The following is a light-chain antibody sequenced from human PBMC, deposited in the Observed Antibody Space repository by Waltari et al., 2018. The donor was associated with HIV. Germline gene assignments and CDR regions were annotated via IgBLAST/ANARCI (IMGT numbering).Light chain of an antibody. J-gene: IGLJ3*02. Sequence: QSALTQPASVSGSPGQSITISCTGTSSNVGGYNLVSWYQQHPGKAPNLLIYEVKMRPSGLSDRFSGSKSGNTASLTVSGLQAEDEAVYYCCSYTGSNTLVFGGGTSLTIL. V-gene: IGLV2-23*02. CDR1: SSNVGGYNL. CDR3: CSYTGSNTLV. CDR2: EVK.